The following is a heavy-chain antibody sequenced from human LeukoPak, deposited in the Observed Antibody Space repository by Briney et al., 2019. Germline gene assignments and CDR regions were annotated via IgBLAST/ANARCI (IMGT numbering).Heavy chain of an antibody. J-gene: IGHJ4*02. Sequence: ASVTVSCTASGYTFTGYYMHWVRHAPGQGLEWMGWINPNSGGTNYAQKFQGRVTMTRDTSISTAYMELSRLRSDDTAVYYCARGDVVVTAYDYWGQGTLVTVSS. D-gene: IGHD2-21*02. V-gene: IGHV1-2*02. CDR2: INPNSGGT. CDR1: GYTFTGYY. CDR3: ARGDVVVTAYDY.